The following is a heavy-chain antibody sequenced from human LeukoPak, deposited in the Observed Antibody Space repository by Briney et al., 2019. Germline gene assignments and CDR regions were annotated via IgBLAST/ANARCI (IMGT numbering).Heavy chain of an antibody. Sequence: GGSLRLSCAASGFTFSSYAMHWVRQAPGKGLEWVAVISYDGSNKYYADSVKGRFTISRDNSKNTLYLQMNSLRAEDTAVYYCARGPRRFGAYYYGMDVWGQGTTVTVSS. CDR3: ARGPRRFGAYYYGMDV. D-gene: IGHD3-10*01. V-gene: IGHV3-30-3*01. CDR2: ISYDGSNK. CDR1: GFTFSSYA. J-gene: IGHJ6*02.